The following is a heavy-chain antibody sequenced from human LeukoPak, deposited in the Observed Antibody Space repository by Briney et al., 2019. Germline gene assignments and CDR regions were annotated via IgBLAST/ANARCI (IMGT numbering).Heavy chain of an antibody. V-gene: IGHV1-69*04. CDR3: ASGDHNLPY. CDR1: GGTFSSYA. D-gene: IGHD1-1*01. CDR2: ITPILGIA. J-gene: IGHJ4*02. Sequence: ASVKVSCKASGGTFSSYAISWVRQAPGQGLEWMGRITPILGIANYAQKFQGRVTITADKSTSTAYMELSSLRSEDTAVYYCASGDHNLPYWGQGTLVTVSS.